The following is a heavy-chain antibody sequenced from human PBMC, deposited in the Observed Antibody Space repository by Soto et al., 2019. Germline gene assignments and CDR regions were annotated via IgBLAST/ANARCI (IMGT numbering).Heavy chain of an antibody. CDR1: GFSLSTSGVG. V-gene: IGHV2-5*02. CDR2: IYWDDDK. Sequence: QITLKESGPTLVKPTQTLTLTCTFSGFSLSTSGVGVGWIRQPPGKALEWLALIYWDDDKRYSPSLKSRLTITKDTSKNQVVLTMTNMDPVDTATYDCAHRPSYGIDGNCYSGFDYWGQGTLVTVSS. D-gene: IGHD2-15*01. CDR3: AHRPSYGIDGNCYSGFDY. J-gene: IGHJ4*02.